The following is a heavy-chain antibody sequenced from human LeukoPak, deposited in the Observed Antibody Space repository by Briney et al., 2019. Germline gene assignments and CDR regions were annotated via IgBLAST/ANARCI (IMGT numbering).Heavy chain of an antibody. CDR1: GFTFSSYA. D-gene: IGHD3-3*01. CDR2: ISGSGRST. V-gene: IGHV3-23*01. CDR3: AKAPAPYDFWSGYYTGDYYYMDV. Sequence: PGGSLRLSCAASGFTFSSYAMSWVRQAPGKGLEWVSAISGSGRSTYYADSVKGRFTISRDNSKNTLYLQMNSLRAEDTAVYYCAKAPAPYDFWSGYYTGDYYYMDVWGKGTTVTVSS. J-gene: IGHJ6*03.